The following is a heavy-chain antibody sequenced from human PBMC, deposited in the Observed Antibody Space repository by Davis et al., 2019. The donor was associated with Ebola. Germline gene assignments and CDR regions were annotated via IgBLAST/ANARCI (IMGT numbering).Heavy chain of an antibody. CDR1: GFTFSSYG. J-gene: IGHJ4*02. D-gene: IGHD5-18*01. CDR3: AKDRRHTAALDY. V-gene: IGHV3-30*02. Sequence: GGSLRLSCAASGFTFSSYGMHWVRQAPGKGLEWVAFIRYDGSNKYYADSVKGRFTISRDNSKNTLYLQMNSLRAEDTAVYYRAKDRRHTAALDYWGQGTLVTVSS. CDR2: IRYDGSNK.